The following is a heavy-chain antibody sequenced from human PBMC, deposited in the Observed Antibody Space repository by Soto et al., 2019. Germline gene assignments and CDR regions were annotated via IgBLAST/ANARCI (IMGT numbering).Heavy chain of an antibody. CDR1: GFTFSSHS. CDR2: ISYDGNIK. V-gene: IGHV3-30-3*01. J-gene: IGHJ4*02. CDR3: AREWSTSGDLDY. Sequence: QVQLVESGGGVVQPGMSLRLSCAASGFTFSSHSIQWVRQAPGKWLEWVAVISYDGNIKYYADSVRGRFTISRDNSKNTLYLQMNSLRPEDTAVYYCAREWSTSGDLDYWGQGTLVIVSS. D-gene: IGHD3-10*01.